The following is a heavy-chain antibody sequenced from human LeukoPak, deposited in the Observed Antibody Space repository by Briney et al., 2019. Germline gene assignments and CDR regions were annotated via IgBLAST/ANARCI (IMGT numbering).Heavy chain of an antibody. D-gene: IGHD2-15*01. CDR3: VRDKMGGSFDY. V-gene: IGHV3-48*01. CDR2: ITGGGHPI. Sequence: GGSLRLSCAASGFVFSDYGMKWVRQAPGKGLEWVSFITGGGHPIFYGDSTKGRFTMSRDNVENSLYLQMNSLRVEDTAIYYCVRDKMGGSFDYWGQGTLVTVSS. CDR1: GFVFSDYG. J-gene: IGHJ4*02.